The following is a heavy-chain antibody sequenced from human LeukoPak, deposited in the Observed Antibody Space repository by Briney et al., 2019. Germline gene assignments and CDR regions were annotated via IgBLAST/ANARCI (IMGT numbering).Heavy chain of an antibody. CDR2: ISATGDTT. Sequence: GGSLRLSCAASGFTFTTYAMSWVRQAPGKGLEWVSAISATGDTTYFADSVKGRFTISRDNSKNTLYLQMNSVRGEDTAVYYCAKETRVTNFYRPFDPLGQGTLVNVSP. D-gene: IGHD5-18*01. CDR1: GFTFTTYA. CDR3: AKETRVTNFYRPFDP. J-gene: IGHJ5*02. V-gene: IGHV3-23*01.